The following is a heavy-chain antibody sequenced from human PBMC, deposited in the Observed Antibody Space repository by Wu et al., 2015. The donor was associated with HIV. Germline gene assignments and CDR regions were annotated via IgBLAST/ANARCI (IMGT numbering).Heavy chain of an antibody. V-gene: IGHV1-2*02. Sequence: QVQLVQSGAEVKKPGASVKVSCKASGYTFTGYYIHWVRQAPGQGLEWMGWINPKNGGTRYAQKFQGRVTMTRDTSIITAYMELSRLTSDDTAVFYCARDSSSWYPPNSFDPWGQGTLVTVSS. J-gene: IGHJ5*02. CDR2: INPKNGGT. CDR3: ARDSSSWYPPNSFDP. D-gene: IGHD6-13*01. CDR1: GYTFTGYY.